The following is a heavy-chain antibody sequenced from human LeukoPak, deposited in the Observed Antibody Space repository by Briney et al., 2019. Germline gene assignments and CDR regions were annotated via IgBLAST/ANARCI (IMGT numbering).Heavy chain of an antibody. D-gene: IGHD3-16*01. J-gene: IGHJ5*02. CDR2: INHSGST. Sequence: MTSETLSLTCAVYGGSFSGYYWSWIRQPPGKGLEWIGEINHSGSTNYNPSLKSRLTISLDTSKNQFSLKLTSLTAADTAIYYCAKSYQQLLWDYFDPWGQGKLVTVSS. CDR1: GGSFSGYY. CDR3: AKSYQQLLWDYFDP. V-gene: IGHV4-34*01.